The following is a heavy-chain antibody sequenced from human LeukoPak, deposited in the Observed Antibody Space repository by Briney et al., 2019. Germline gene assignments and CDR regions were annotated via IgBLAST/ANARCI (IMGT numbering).Heavy chain of an antibody. CDR3: ARYAGGWSYIDC. CDR1: GDSISTGGYY. CDR2: IYYSGST. Sequence: SETLSLTCTVSGDSISTGGYYWAWIRQHRERGLEWIGYIYYSGSTHYNPSLQSRVTISVDTSKNQFSLNLNSVTAADTAVYYCARYAGGWSYIDCWGQGTLVTVSS. D-gene: IGHD6-19*01. J-gene: IGHJ4*02. V-gene: IGHV4-31*03.